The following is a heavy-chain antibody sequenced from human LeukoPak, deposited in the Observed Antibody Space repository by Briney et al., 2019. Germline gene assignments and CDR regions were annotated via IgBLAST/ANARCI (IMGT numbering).Heavy chain of an antibody. V-gene: IGHV1-18*01. D-gene: IGHD6-13*01. CDR1: GYTFTSYG. J-gene: IGHJ6*03. Sequence: ASVKVSCKASGYTFTSYGISWVRQAPGQGLEWMGWISAYNGNTNYAQKLQGRVTMTTDTSTSTAYMELRSLRSDDTAVYYCARAAYSSSWYPTGDYYYYMDVWGKGTTVTISS. CDR3: ARAAYSSSWYPTGDYYYYMDV. CDR2: ISAYNGNT.